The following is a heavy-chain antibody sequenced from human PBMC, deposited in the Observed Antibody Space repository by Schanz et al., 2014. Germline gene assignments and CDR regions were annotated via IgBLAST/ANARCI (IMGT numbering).Heavy chain of an antibody. Sequence: EMQLLESGGGLIQPGGSLRLSCAASGFTFSTHAMSWVRQAPGKGLEWVSSISGDHRNTFYADSVKGRFTISRDNSKNTLYLQMNSLRAEDTAIYYCAKDAPYPFDLWVRGTLITVSS. CDR2: ISGDHRNT. CDR1: GFTFSTHA. V-gene: IGHV3-23*01. CDR3: AKDAPYPFDL. J-gene: IGHJ2*01.